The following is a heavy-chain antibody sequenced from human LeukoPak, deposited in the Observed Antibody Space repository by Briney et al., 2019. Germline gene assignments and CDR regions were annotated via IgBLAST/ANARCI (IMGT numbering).Heavy chain of an antibody. CDR2: IYHSGST. CDR1: GGSISSGGYS. J-gene: IGHJ4*02. V-gene: IGHV4-30-2*02. D-gene: IGHD3-3*01. Sequence: SETLSFTCAVSGGSISSGGYSWSWIRQPPGKGLEWIGYIYHSGSTYYNPSLKSRVTISVDTSKNQFSLKLSSVTAADTAVYYCARGSLRFLEGFDYWGQGTLVTVSS. CDR3: ARGSLRFLEGFDY.